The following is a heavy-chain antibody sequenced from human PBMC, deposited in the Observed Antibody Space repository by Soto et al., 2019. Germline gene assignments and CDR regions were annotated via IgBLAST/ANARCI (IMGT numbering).Heavy chain of an antibody. CDR1: GFTFSSYS. J-gene: IGHJ4*02. CDR3: ARDGINGGYDFSGSDNDY. Sequence: GGSLRLSCAASGFTFSSYSMNWVRQAPGKGLEWVSSISSSSYIYYADSVKGGFTISRDNAKNSLYLQMNSLRAEDTAVYYCARDGINGGYDFSGSDNDYWGQGTLVTVSS. V-gene: IGHV3-21*01. CDR2: ISSSSYI. D-gene: IGHD5-12*01.